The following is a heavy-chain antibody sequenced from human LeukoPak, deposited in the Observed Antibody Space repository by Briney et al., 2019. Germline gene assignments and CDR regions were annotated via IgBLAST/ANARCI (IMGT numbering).Heavy chain of an antibody. J-gene: IGHJ4*02. Sequence: SETLSLTCTVSGGSISSYYWSWIRQPPGKGLEWIGYIYYSGSTNYNPSLKSRVTISVDTSKNQFSLKLSSVTAADTAVYFCARLDFLFFDYWGQGILVTVSS. CDR3: ARLDFLFFDY. CDR1: GGSISSYY. D-gene: IGHD3-3*01. V-gene: IGHV4-59*01. CDR2: IYYSGST.